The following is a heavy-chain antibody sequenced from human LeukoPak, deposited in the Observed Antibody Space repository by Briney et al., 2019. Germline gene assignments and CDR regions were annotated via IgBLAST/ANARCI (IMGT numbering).Heavy chain of an antibody. J-gene: IGHJ4*02. V-gene: IGHV1-18*04. Sequence: GASVKVSCKASGYTFTSYGISWVRQAPGQGLEWMGWISAYNGNTNYAQKLQGRVTMTTDTSTSTACMELRSLRSDDTAVYYCARDLAGWFEELLPDYWGQGTLVTVSS. CDR1: GYTFTSYG. CDR3: ARDLAGWFEELLPDY. D-gene: IGHD3-10*01. CDR2: ISAYNGNT.